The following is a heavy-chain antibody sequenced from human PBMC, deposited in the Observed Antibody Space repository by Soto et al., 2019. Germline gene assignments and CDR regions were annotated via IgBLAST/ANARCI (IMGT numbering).Heavy chain of an antibody. V-gene: IGHV3-30-3*01. J-gene: IGHJ3*02. Sequence: PGGSLRLSCAASGFTFSSYAMHWVRQAPGKGLEWVAVISYDGSNKYHADSVKGRFTISRDNSKNTLYLQMNSLRAEDTAVYYCARASLGYCSSTSCYDAFDIWGQGTMVTVSS. D-gene: IGHD2-2*01. CDR1: GFTFSSYA. CDR3: ARASLGYCSSTSCYDAFDI. CDR2: ISYDGSNK.